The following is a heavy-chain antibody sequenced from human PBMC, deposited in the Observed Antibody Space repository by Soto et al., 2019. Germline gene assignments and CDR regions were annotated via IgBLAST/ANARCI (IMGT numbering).Heavy chain of an antibody. V-gene: IGHV4-59*08. CDR2: IYYSGST. J-gene: IGHJ6*03. CDR1: GGSISSYY. Sequence: NPSETLSLTCTVSGGSISSYYWSWIRQPPGKGLEWIGYIYYSGSTNYNPSLKSRVTISVDTSKNQFSLKLSSVTAADTAVYYCARHMIGYCSSTSCYGNRYYYYMDVWGKGTTVTVSS. D-gene: IGHD2-2*01. CDR3: ARHMIGYCSSTSCYGNRYYYYMDV.